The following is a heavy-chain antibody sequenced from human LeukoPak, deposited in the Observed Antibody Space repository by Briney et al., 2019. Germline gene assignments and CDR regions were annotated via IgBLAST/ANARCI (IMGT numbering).Heavy chain of an antibody. CDR3: ARATPQVNWFDP. CDR2: IYYSGST. J-gene: IGHJ5*02. Sequence: SETLSLTCTVSGGSISSYYWSWIRQPPGKGLEWIGYIYYSGSTNYNPSLKSRVTISVDTSKNQFSLKLSSVTAADTAVYYCARATPQVNWFDPWGQGTLVTVSS. CDR1: GGSISSYY. V-gene: IGHV4-59*01.